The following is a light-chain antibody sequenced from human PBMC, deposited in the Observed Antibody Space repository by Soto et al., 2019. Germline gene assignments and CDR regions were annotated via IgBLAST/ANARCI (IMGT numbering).Light chain of an antibody. Sequence: DIQMTQSPTSLSASVGDRATITCRASQSISSFVAWYQQKPGKAPKLLIYAASTLQSGVPARFSGSGSGTDFTLTINSLQPEDFATYSCQKYSSVPVFGPGTKVEIK. CDR1: QSISSF. V-gene: IGKV1-27*01. CDR2: AAS. J-gene: IGKJ3*01. CDR3: QKYSSVPV.